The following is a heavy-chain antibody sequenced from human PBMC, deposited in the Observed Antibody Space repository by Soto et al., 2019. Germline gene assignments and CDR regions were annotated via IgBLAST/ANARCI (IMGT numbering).Heavy chain of an antibody. CDR2: ISGSGGST. D-gene: IGHD1-26*01. CDR3: AKTDNNRYSGSYLDY. CDR1: GFTFSSYA. Sequence: PGGSLRLSCAASGFTFSSYAMSWVRQAPGKGLEWVSAISGSGGSTYYADSVKGRFTISRDNSKNTLYLQMNSLRAEDTAVYYCAKTDNNRYSGSYLDYWGQGTLVTVSS. V-gene: IGHV3-23*01. J-gene: IGHJ4*02.